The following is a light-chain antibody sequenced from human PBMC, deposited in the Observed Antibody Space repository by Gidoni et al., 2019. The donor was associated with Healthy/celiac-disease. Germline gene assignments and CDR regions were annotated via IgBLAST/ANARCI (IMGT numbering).Light chain of an antibody. V-gene: IGKV3-15*01. CDR2: GAA. CDR3: QQYNNWPPLT. CDR1: QSVSSN. Sequence: ELAMTQSPATLSVSPGERATLSCRASQSVSSNLAWYQQKPGKAPRLLIYGAATRATGIPARFSGSGSGTEFTLTISSLQSEDVAVYYCQQYNNWPPLTFXGXTKVEIK. J-gene: IGKJ4*01.